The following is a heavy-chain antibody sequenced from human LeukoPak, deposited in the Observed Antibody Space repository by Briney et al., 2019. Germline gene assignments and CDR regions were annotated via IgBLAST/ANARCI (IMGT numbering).Heavy chain of an antibody. CDR2: INPNSGDT. V-gene: IGHV1-2*02. CDR1: GYSFTGYY. D-gene: IGHD4-17*01. CDR3: ARDSHDYGDYVHGY. Sequence: ASVKVSCKAPGYSFTGYYMHWVRQAPGQGLEWMGWINPNSGDTNYAQKLQGRVTMTTDTSTSTAYMELRSLRSDDTAVYYCARDSHDYGDYVHGYWGQGTLVTVSS. J-gene: IGHJ4*02.